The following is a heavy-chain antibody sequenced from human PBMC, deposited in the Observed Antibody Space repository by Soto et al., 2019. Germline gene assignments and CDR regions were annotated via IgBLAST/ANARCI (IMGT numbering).Heavy chain of an antibody. Sequence: EVHLLESGGGLVQPGGSLRLSCAASGFTFSNYAMNWVRQAPGKGLEWVSAISGSDDSTYYTDSVKGRFTISRDNSKNTLYLQMNSLRVEDTAVYYCAKVTYGDYDPFDYWGQGTLVTVSS. CDR3: AKVTYGDYDPFDY. CDR2: ISGSDDST. J-gene: IGHJ4*02. D-gene: IGHD4-17*01. CDR1: GFTFSNYA. V-gene: IGHV3-23*01.